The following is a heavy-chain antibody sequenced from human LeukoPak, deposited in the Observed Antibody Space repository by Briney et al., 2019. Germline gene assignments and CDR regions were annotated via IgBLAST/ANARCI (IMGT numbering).Heavy chain of an antibody. Sequence: PSETLSLTCTVSSGSITSYYRSWIRQPPGKGLEYIGHIYYTGTTDYNPSLKSRVTMSVDTSKSQFSLRLISVTASDTAVYFCAGAPNQHYFDYWGQGTLVTVSS. V-gene: IGHV4-59*01. CDR1: SGSITSYY. J-gene: IGHJ4*02. CDR3: AGAPNQHYFDY. CDR2: IYYTGTT.